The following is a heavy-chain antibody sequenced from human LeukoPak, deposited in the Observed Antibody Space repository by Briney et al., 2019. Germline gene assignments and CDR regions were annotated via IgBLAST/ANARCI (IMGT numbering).Heavy chain of an antibody. D-gene: IGHD4-17*01. J-gene: IGHJ4*02. CDR1: GFTFSTYG. V-gene: IGHV3-30*02. CDR2: IRYDGRNK. Sequence: GGSLRLSCAASGFTFSTYGMHWVRQAPGKGLEWVAFIRYDGRNKYYADSVKGRFTISRDNSKNTLCLQMNSLRAEDTAVYYCAKEIWPTVTTPGHTHFDYWGQGTLVTVSS. CDR3: AKEIWPTVTTPGHTHFDY.